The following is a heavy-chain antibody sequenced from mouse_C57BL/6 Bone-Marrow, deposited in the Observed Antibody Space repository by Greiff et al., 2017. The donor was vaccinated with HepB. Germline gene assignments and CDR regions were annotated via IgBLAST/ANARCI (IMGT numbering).Heavy chain of an antibody. CDR2: INYDGSST. V-gene: IGHV5-16*01. J-gene: IGHJ1*03. CDR1: GFTFSDYY. D-gene: IGHD1-1*01. Sequence: DVKLVESEGGLVQPGRSMKLSCTASGFTFSDYYMAWVRQVPEKGLEWVANINYDGSSTYYLDSLKSRFIISRDNAKNILYLQMSSLKSEDTATYYCARNPGSSHWYFDVWGTGTTVTVSS. CDR3: ARNPGSSHWYFDV.